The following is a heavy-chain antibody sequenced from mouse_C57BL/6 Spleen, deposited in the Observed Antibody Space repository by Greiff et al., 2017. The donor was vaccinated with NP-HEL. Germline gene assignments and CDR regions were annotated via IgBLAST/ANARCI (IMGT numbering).Heavy chain of an antibody. Sequence: VQLQQSGAELVRPGASVKLSCKASGYTFTDYYINWVKQRPGQGLEWIARIYPGSGNTYYNEKFKGKATLTAEKSSSTAYMQISSLISEDSAVYFCARYISSFDYWGQGTTLTVSS. J-gene: IGHJ2*01. CDR1: GYTFTDYY. V-gene: IGHV1-76*01. CDR2: IYPGSGNT. CDR3: ARYISSFDY.